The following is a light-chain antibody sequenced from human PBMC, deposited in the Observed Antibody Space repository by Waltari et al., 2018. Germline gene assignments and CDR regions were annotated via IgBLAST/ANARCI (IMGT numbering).Light chain of an antibody. CDR1: KLGDKY. CDR3: QVWDGITSTGV. CDR2: EDT. V-gene: IGLV3-1*01. Sequence: SYELTQPPSVSVSSGQTAIITCSGDKLGDKYVCWYQQKPGQSPVLIIYEDTMRPSGILERFSGSNAGNTATLTISGTQTLDEADYYCQVWDGITSTGVFGGGTRLTVL. J-gene: IGLJ3*02.